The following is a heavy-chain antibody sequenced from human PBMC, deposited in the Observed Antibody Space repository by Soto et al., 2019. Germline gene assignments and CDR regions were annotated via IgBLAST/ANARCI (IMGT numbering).Heavy chain of an antibody. V-gene: IGHV3-21*01. CDR2: ISGNNNYI. Sequence: GGSLRLSCAASGSTFSSYSMNWVRQAPGKGLEWVSFISGNNNYIYYADSVKGRFTISRDNAKNLLYLQMNSLRAEDTALYYCAREKADYQYYGFDVWGQGTTVTVSS. CDR1: GSTFSSYS. J-gene: IGHJ6*02. CDR3: AREKADYQYYGFDV.